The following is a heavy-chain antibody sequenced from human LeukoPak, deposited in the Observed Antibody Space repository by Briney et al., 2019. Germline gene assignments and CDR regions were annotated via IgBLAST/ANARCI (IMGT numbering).Heavy chain of an antibody. D-gene: IGHD3-10*01. CDR1: GFTFSDYW. CDR3: VRDCYGSGSYYSYFDY. V-gene: IGHV3-7*01. J-gene: IGHJ4*02. Sequence: GGSLRLSCAASGFTFSDYWMSWVRQARGKGLEWVAIIKEDGSQKYYVDSVKGRFTLSRDNTKNSLTLQLNSLRAEDTALYYCVRDCYGSGSYYSYFDYWGQGTLVTVSS. CDR2: IKEDGSQK.